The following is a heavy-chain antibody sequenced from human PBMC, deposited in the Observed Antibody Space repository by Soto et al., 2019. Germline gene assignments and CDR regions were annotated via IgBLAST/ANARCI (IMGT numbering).Heavy chain of an antibody. CDR1: GGTFSSYA. CDR3: ARDPLKYYDSRGYWGAFDI. Sequence: SVKVSCKASGGTFSSYAISWVRQAPGQGLEWMGGIIPIFGTANYAQKFQGRVTTTADESTSTAYMELSSLGSEDTAGYYCARDPLKYYDSRGYWGAFDIWGQGTMVTVSS. CDR2: IIPIFGTA. J-gene: IGHJ3*02. V-gene: IGHV1-69*13. D-gene: IGHD3-22*01.